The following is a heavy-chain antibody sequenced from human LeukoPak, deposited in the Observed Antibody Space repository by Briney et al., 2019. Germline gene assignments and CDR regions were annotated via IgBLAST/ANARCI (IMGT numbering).Heavy chain of an antibody. Sequence: SETLSLTCTVSGASITNDDYYWSWGRQHPGTGLEWIGYIYFSGSTYYNPTLKSRASVSVDTSKSQFSLRLTSVTAADTAVYYCARRAPFSNWFDPWGQGTLVIVSS. CDR2: IYFSGST. CDR1: GASITNDDYY. J-gene: IGHJ5*02. V-gene: IGHV4-31*03. D-gene: IGHD2-2*01. CDR3: ARRAPFSNWFDP.